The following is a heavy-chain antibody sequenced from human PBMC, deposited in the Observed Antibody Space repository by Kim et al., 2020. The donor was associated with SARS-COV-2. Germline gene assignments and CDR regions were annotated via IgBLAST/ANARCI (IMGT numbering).Heavy chain of an antibody. D-gene: IGHD3-3*01. Sequence: GGSLRLSCAASGFTFSNAWMSWVRQAPGKGLEWVGRIKSKTDGGTTDYAAPVKGRFTISRDDSKNTLYLQMNSLKTEDTAVYYCTTDRRFLEWLLYSGYYYYGMDVWGQGTTVTVSS. J-gene: IGHJ6*02. CDR3: TTDRRFLEWLLYSGYYYYGMDV. CDR2: IKSKTDGGTT. CDR1: GFTFSNAW. V-gene: IGHV3-15*01.